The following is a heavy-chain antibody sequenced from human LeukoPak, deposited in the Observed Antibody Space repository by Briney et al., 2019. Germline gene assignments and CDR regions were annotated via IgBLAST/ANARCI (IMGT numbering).Heavy chain of an antibody. CDR1: GFTFSSYG. CDR2: IRYDGSNK. V-gene: IGHV3-30*02. Sequence: GGSLRLSCAASGFTFSSYGMHWVRQAPGKGLEWVAFIRYDGSNKYYADSVKGRFTISRDNSKNTLYLQMNSLRAEDTAVYYRAKDRKVTTYDAFDIWGQGTMVTVSS. J-gene: IGHJ3*02. CDR3: AKDRKVTTYDAFDI. D-gene: IGHD4-17*01.